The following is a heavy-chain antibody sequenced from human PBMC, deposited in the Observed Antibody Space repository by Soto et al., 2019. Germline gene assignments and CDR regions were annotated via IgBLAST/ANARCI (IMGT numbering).Heavy chain of an antibody. Sequence: EVDLVESGGGLAQPGRSLRLSCVASGFTFDDHGMHWVRQIPGRGLEWVSGISWNSGSIGYAESVKGRFTIFRDNAKNSLCLEMNSLRQEDTALYYCVRDTSSGWHLKDHWGQGVQVSVSS. CDR2: ISWNSGSI. J-gene: IGHJ4*02. D-gene: IGHD3-9*01. CDR1: GFTFDDHG. V-gene: IGHV3-9*01. CDR3: VRDTSSGWHLKDH.